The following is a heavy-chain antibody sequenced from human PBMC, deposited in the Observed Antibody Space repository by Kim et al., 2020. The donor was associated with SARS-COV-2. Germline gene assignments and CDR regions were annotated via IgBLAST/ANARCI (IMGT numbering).Heavy chain of an antibody. D-gene: IGHD3-9*01. CDR1: GFTFDDYA. Sequence: GGSLRLSCAASGFTFDDYAMHWVRQAPGKGLEWVSLISGDGGSTYYADSVKGRFTISRDNSKNSLYLQMNSLRTEDTALYYCAKDRGIVRYFDWLFDYWGQGTLVTVSS. CDR2: ISGDGGST. J-gene: IGHJ4*02. V-gene: IGHV3-43*02. CDR3: AKDRGIVRYFDWLFDY.